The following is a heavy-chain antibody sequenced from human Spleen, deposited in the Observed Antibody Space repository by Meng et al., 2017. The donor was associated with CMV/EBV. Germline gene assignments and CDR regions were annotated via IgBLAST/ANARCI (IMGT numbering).Heavy chain of an antibody. CDR2: ISSSGYTI. J-gene: IGHJ5*02. V-gene: IGHV3-11*01. CDR3: ARIIGAPALNWFDP. D-gene: IGHD4/OR15-4a*01. CDR1: GFTFSDYY. Sequence: SGFTFSDYYMTWICEAPGKGLEWVSYISSSGYTIYFGDSVKGRFTVSRDNAKSSLYLQMNSLRAEDTAVYYCARIIGAPALNWFDPWGQGTLVTVSS.